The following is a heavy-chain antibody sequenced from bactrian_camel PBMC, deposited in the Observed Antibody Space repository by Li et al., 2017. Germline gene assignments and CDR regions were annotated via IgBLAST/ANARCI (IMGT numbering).Heavy chain of an antibody. D-gene: IGHD3*01. J-gene: IGHJ4*01. CDR2: IYTREGIT. V-gene: IGHV3S54*01. CDR1: GDTDSVAR. CDR3: TIHPPPLWVGHVPAV. Sequence: HVQLVESGGGSAPAGGSLRLSCAASGDTDSVARIGWFRQAPGKEREKVASIYTREGITQYLDSVKGRFTISSDNARNTLYLQMNSLKTEDTAEYYCTIHPPPLWVGHVPAVGGQGTQVTVS.